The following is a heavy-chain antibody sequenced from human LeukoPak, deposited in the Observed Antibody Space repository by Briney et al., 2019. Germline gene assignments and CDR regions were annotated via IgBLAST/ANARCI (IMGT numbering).Heavy chain of an antibody. D-gene: IGHD6-19*01. V-gene: IGHV4-34*01. Sequence: SETLSLTCAVSGGSFSGFYWSWIRQPPGKGLEWIGENNHSGSTNYDPSLKSRVTISVDTSENQFSLKLSSVTAADTAVYYCARGMGAWYAEYFQHWGQGTLVTVSS. CDR1: GGSFSGFY. CDR2: NNHSGST. CDR3: ARGMGAWYAEYFQH. J-gene: IGHJ1*01.